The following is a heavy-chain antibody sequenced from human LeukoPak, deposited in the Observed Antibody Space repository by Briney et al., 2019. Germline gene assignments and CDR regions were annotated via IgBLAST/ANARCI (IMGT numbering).Heavy chain of an antibody. Sequence: SETLSLTCTVSGGSISSYYWSWIRQPPGKGLEWIGYIYYSGSTNYNPSLKSRVTISVDTSKNQFSLKLSSVTAADTAVYYCARTTTVTGKMDVWGKGTTVTISS. CDR2: IYYSGST. V-gene: IGHV4-59*01. CDR3: ARTTTVTGKMDV. D-gene: IGHD4-17*01. CDR1: GGSISSYY. J-gene: IGHJ6*04.